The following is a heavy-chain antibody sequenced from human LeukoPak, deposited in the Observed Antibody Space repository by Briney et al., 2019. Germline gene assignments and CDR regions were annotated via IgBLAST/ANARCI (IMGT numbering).Heavy chain of an antibody. J-gene: IGHJ3*02. CDR2: INHSGST. Sequence: PSETLSPTCAVYGGSFSGYYWSWIRQPPGKGLEWIGEINHSGSTNYNPSLKSRVTISVDTSKNQFSLKLSSVTAADTAVYYCARRPKPPYYDFWSGYSGGGDDAFDIWGQGTMVTVSS. CDR3: ARRPKPPYYDFWSGYSGGGDDAFDI. CDR1: GGSFSGYY. D-gene: IGHD3-3*01. V-gene: IGHV4-34*01.